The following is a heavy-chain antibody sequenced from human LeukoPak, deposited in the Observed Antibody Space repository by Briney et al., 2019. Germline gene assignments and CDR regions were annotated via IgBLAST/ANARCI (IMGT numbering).Heavy chain of an antibody. CDR1: GFTVSSNY. J-gene: IGHJ6*02. Sequence: QPGGSLRLSCAASGFTVSSNYMSWVRQAPGKGLEWVSVIYSGGSTYYADSVKGRFTISRDNSKNTLYLQMNSLRAEDTAVYYCARDSRYDFWSGSYYYGMDVWGQGTTVTVSS. CDR2: IYSGGST. D-gene: IGHD3-3*01. V-gene: IGHV3-53*01. CDR3: ARDSRYDFWSGSYYYGMDV.